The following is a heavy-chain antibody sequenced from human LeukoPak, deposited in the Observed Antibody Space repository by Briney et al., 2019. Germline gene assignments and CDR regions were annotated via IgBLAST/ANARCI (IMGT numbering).Heavy chain of an antibody. CDR2: FYHGGST. CDR1: GYSISTGYY. CDR3: ARAMSIAARLQTNFDY. D-gene: IGHD6-6*01. V-gene: IGHV4-38-2*02. Sequence: SETLSLTCTVSGYSISTGYYWDWIRQPPGQGLEWIGTFYHGGSTYYNPSLKSRVTISVDTSKNQFSLNLTSVTAADTAVYYCARAMSIAARLQTNFDYWGQGTLVTVSS. J-gene: IGHJ4*02.